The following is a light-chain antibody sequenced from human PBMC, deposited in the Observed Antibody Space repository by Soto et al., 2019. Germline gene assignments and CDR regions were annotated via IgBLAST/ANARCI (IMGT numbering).Light chain of an antibody. V-gene: IGKV3-20*01. CDR3: QQYGGSPTT. CDR2: ATS. Sequence: EIVLTQSPGTLSLSPGETATLSCRASQTVNSDYLAWFQQRPGQAPRLLIFATSRRATDIPDRFSGSGSGTDFTLTISRLEPEDFEVYYCQQYGGSPTTFGQGTKVDIK. CDR1: QTVNSDY. J-gene: IGKJ1*01.